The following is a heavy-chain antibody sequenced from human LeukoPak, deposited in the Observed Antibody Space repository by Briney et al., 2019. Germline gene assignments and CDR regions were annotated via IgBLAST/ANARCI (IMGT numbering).Heavy chain of an antibody. J-gene: IGHJ4*02. Sequence: PGGSLRLSCAASGFTFSSYAMSWVRQAPGKGLEWVSAISGSGGSTYYADSVKGRFTISRDNSKNTLYLQMNSLRAEDTAVYYCAKDEGYHDSSGYFDYWGQGTLVTVSS. CDR2: ISGSGGST. V-gene: IGHV3-23*01. D-gene: IGHD3-22*01. CDR3: AKDEGYHDSSGYFDY. CDR1: GFTFSSYA.